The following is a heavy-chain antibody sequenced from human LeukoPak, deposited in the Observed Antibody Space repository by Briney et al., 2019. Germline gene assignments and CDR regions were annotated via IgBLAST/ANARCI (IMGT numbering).Heavy chain of an antibody. CDR1: GFTFSNYE. CDR2: IGIAGNT. D-gene: IGHD6-6*01. V-gene: IGHV3-13*01. J-gene: IGHJ3*02. Sequence: GGSLRLSCAASGFTFSNYEMHWVRLVLGKGLEWVSAIGIAGNTFYAGPVKGRFTISRENAKNSFHLQMNSLGAGDTAVYYCAREGSLSSSDAFDIWGQGTMVTVSS. CDR3: AREGSLSSSDAFDI.